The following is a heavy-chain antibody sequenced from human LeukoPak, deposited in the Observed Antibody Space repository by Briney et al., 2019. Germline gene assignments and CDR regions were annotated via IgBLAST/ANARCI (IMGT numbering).Heavy chain of an antibody. J-gene: IGHJ3*02. CDR3: ARDSERGAFDI. CDR2: IWYDGSNK. CDR1: GFTLSSYG. D-gene: IGHD1-1*01. Sequence: GGSLRLSCAASGFTLSSYGMHWVRQAPGKGLEWVAVIWYDGSNKYYADSVKGRFTISRDNSKNTLYLQMNSLRAEDTAVYYCARDSERGAFDIWGQGTMVTVSS. V-gene: IGHV3-33*01.